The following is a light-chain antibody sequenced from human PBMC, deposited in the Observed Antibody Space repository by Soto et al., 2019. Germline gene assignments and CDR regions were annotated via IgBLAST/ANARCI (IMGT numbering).Light chain of an antibody. J-gene: IGKJ4*01. Sequence: EIVMTQSPATLSVSPGDRATLSCRASQSVSTNLVWYQHKPGQAPRLLIYAASTRATGIPARFSGSGSGTEFTLTNSSLQSEDVAVYYCQQYNDWPLELTFGGGTKVEIK. CDR2: AAS. CDR1: QSVSTN. CDR3: QQYNDWPLELT. V-gene: IGKV3-15*01.